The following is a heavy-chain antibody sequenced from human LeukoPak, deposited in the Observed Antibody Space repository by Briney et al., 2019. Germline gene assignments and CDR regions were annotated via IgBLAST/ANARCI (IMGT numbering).Heavy chain of an antibody. V-gene: IGHV3-48*01. CDR2: MTTSSSTI. CDR1: GFTFSNYH. D-gene: IGHD5-24*01. J-gene: IGHJ4*02. Sequence: GGSLRLSCAASGFTFSNYHMNWVRQAPGKGLEWISYMTTSSSTIFYADSVKGRFAISRDNAKNSLYLQMNSLRAEDTAVYYCARETRRVEMATITLDYWGQGTLVTVSS. CDR3: ARETRRVEMATITLDY.